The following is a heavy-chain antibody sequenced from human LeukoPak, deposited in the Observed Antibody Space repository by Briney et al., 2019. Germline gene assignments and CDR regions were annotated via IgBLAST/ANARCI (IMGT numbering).Heavy chain of an antibody. CDR2: ISSSSSYI. D-gene: IGHD3-10*01. Sequence: GGSLRLSCAASGFTFSSYSMNWVRQAPGKGLEWVSSISSSSSYIYYADSVKGRFTISRDNTKNSLYLQMNSLRAEDTAVYYCARDYYGSGSHPSPNWFDPWGQGTLVTVSS. J-gene: IGHJ5*02. CDR1: GFTFSSYS. V-gene: IGHV3-21*01. CDR3: ARDYYGSGSHPSPNWFDP.